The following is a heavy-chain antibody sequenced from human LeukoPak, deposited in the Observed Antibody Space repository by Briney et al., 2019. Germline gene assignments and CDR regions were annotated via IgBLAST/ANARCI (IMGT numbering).Heavy chain of an antibody. V-gene: IGHV4-39*06. J-gene: IGHJ5*02. CDR2: IYYSGST. CDR3: AREPASPYYDFWSGYFGWFDP. CDR1: GGSISSSSYY. D-gene: IGHD3-3*01. Sequence: SETLSLTCTVSGGSISSSSYYWGWIRQPPGKGLEWIGSIYYSGSTYYNPSLKSRVTISVDTSKNQFPLKLSSVTAADTAVYYCAREPASPYYDFWSGYFGWFDPWGQGTLVTVSS.